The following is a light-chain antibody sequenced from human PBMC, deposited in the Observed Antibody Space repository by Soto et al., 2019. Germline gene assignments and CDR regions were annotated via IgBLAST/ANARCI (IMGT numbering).Light chain of an antibody. CDR2: EVT. Sequence: QSALTQPASVSGSPGQSITISCTGTSSDVGAYNYVSWYQQHPGKAPKLMICEVTNRPSGVSNRFSGSKSGNTASLTISGLQAEDEADYYCSSYTSSSTPWVFGGGTQLTVL. J-gene: IGLJ3*02. CDR1: SSDVGAYNY. V-gene: IGLV2-14*01. CDR3: SSYTSSSTPWV.